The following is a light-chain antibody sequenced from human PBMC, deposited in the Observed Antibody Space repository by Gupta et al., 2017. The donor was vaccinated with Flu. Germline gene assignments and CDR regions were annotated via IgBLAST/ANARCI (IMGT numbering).Light chain of an antibody. Sequence: RATLSCRASQSVSSYIDWNQQKPGQATRLIIYDASNRATGIPARFSGSGSGTDFNLTISSLEPEDFAVYYCQQRSNWPPSFAFGPGTKVDIK. J-gene: IGKJ3*01. V-gene: IGKV3-11*01. CDR1: QSVSSY. CDR3: QQRSNWPPSFA. CDR2: DAS.